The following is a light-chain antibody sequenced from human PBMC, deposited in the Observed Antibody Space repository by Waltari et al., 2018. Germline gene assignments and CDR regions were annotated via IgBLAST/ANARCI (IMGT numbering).Light chain of an antibody. CDR3: QQFGHSPIT. Sequence: EVVLTQSPGTLSVSPGESATLSCRASQSVSSGYLAWYQQKPGQAPRLVIYGASTRATVIPDRFRASGAGTDFTLTISRLEPEDFAVYDCQQFGHSPITFGQGSRLDNK. J-gene: IGKJ5*01. CDR2: GAS. V-gene: IGKV3-20*01. CDR1: QSVSSGY.